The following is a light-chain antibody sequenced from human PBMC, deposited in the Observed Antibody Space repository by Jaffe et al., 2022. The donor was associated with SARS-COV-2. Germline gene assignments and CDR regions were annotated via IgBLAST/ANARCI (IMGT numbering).Light chain of an antibody. Sequence: DIQMTQSPSTLSTSVGARVTITCRASQSIGSRLAWYQQIPGKAPKLLIYKASSLESGVSSRFSGTGSGTDFTLTISGLRPDDFATYYCQQYKSYPVTFGQGTKLEIK. V-gene: IGKV1-5*03. CDR3: QQYKSYPVT. J-gene: IGKJ2*01. CDR1: QSIGSR. CDR2: KAS.